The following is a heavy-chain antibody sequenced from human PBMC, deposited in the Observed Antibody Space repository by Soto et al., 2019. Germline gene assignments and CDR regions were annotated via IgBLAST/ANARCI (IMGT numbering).Heavy chain of an antibody. Sequence: GGSLRLSCAASGFTFSDYYMSWIRQAPGKRLEWVSYISSSSSYTNYADSVKGRFTISRDNAKNSLYLQMNSLRAEDTAVYYCARDRLGYCSSTSCTRFDYWGQGTLVTVS. J-gene: IGHJ4*02. D-gene: IGHD2-2*01. V-gene: IGHV3-11*06. CDR2: ISSSSSYT. CDR3: ARDRLGYCSSTSCTRFDY. CDR1: GFTFSDYY.